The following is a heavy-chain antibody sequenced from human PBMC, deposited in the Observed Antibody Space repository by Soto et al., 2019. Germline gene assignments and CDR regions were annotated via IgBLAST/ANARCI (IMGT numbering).Heavy chain of an antibody. CDR2: ISDSGVST. J-gene: IGHJ4*02. CDR3: ANGTSFGY. CDR1: GFTFSHYA. Sequence: EVQLLEYGGGLLQPGGSLRLSWAASGFTFSHYAMSWVRQAPGKGLEWVSSISDSGVSTYYADSVKGRFTISRDTTKNTLFVRMNSLRAEDTDVYYCANGTSFGYWGQGTLVTVAS. D-gene: IGHD1-1*01. V-gene: IGHV3-23*01.